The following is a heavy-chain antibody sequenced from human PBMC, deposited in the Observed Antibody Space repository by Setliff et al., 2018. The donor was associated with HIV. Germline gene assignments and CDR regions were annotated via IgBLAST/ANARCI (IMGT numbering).Heavy chain of an antibody. D-gene: IGHD5-18*01. V-gene: IGHV4-31*03. CDR2: IYYTGST. CDR1: GGSISSVGYY. Sequence: LSLTCTVSGGSISSVGYYWSWIRQHPGKGLEWIGYIYYTGSTHDNPSLKSRVTISVDTSKNQLSLKLRSVTAADTAVYYCARTRYSYGYFYYMDVWGKGTTVTVSS. CDR3: ARTRYSYGYFYYMDV. J-gene: IGHJ6*03.